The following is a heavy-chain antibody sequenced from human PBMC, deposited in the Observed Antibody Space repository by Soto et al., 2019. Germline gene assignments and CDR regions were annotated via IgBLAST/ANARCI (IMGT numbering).Heavy chain of an antibody. J-gene: IGHJ4*02. D-gene: IGHD2-21*02. CDR1: GYTFTSYA. Sequence: QVQLVQSGAEVKKPGASVKVSCKASGYTFTSYAMHWVRQAPGQRLEWMGWINAGNGNTKYSQKFQGRVTITRDTSASTAYMELSSLRSEDTDVYYCARWPYCGGDCYPDYWGQGTLVTVSS. CDR3: ARWPYCGGDCYPDY. CDR2: INAGNGNT. V-gene: IGHV1-3*01.